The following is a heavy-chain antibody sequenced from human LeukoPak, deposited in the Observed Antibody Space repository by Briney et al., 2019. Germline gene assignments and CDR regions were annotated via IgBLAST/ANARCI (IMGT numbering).Heavy chain of an antibody. CDR3: ARGSQSDYDILTGYWDGTYFDY. V-gene: IGHV4-34*01. CDR2: INHSGST. D-gene: IGHD3-9*01. CDR1: GGSFSGYY. J-gene: IGHJ4*02. Sequence: PSETLSLTCAVYGGSFSGYYWSWIRQPPGKGLEWIGEINHSGSTNYNPSLKSRVTISVDTSKNQFSLKLSSVPAADTAVYYCARGSQSDYDILTGYWDGTYFDYWGQGTLVTVSS.